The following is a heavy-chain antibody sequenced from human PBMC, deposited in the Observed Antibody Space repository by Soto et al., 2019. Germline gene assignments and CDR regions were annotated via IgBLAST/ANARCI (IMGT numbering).Heavy chain of an antibody. D-gene: IGHD4-17*01. CDR1: GGSISSYY. CDR2: IYYSGST. V-gene: IGHV4-59*01. J-gene: IGHJ4*02. Sequence: PSETLSLTCTVSGGSISSYYWSWIRQPPGKGLEWIGYIYYSGSTNYNPPLKSRVTISVDTSKNQFSLKLSSVTAADTAVYYCARDLGGYGDSNFDYWGQGTLVTVSS. CDR3: ARDLGGYGDSNFDY.